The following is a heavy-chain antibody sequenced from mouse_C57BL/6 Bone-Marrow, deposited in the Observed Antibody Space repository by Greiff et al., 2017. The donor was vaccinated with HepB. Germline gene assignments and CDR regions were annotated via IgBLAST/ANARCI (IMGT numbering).Heavy chain of an antibody. CDR2: INPNYGTT. D-gene: IGHD2-3*01. V-gene: IGHV1-39*01. CDR1: GYSFTDYN. J-gene: IGHJ4*01. Sequence: EVKLVESGPELVKPGASVKISCKASGYSFTDYNMNWVKQSNGKSLEWIGVINPNYGTTSYNQKFKGKATLTVDQSSSTAYMQLNSLTSEDSAVYYCARPGDCHKDGYYEVMDYWGQGTSVTVSS. CDR3: ARPGDCHKDGYYEVMDY.